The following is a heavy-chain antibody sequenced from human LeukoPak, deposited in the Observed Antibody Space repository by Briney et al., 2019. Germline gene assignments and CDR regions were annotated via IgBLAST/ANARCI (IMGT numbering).Heavy chain of an antibody. V-gene: IGHV1-18*01. CDR1: GYTFTSYG. CDR2: ISAYNGNT. J-gene: IGHJ5*02. D-gene: IGHD6-13*01. CDR3: ARGHSSSWSSNLYNWFDP. Sequence: GASVKVSCKASGYTFTSYGISWVRQAPGQGLEWMGWISAYNGNTNYAQKLQGRVTMTTDTSTSTAYMELRSLRSDDTAVYYCARGHSSSWSSNLYNWFDPWGQGTLVTVSS.